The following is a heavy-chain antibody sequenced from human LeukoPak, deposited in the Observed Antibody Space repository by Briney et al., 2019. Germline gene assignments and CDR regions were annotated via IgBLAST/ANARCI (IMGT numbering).Heavy chain of an antibody. Sequence: SGPTLVNPTQTLTLTCTFSGFSLSTSGVGVGWIRQPPGKALEWLALIYWNDDKRYSPSLKSRLTITKDTSKNQVVLTMTNMDPVDTATYYCAHMGGSLAVAATLRKGAYFGYWGQGTLVTVSS. CDR2: IYWNDDK. CDR1: GFSLSTSGVG. J-gene: IGHJ4*02. D-gene: IGHD6-19*01. CDR3: AHMGGSLAVAATLRKGAYFGY. V-gene: IGHV2-5*01.